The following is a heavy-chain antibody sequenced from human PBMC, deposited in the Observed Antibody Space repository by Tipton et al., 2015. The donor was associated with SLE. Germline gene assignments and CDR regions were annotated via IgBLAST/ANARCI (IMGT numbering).Heavy chain of an antibody. CDR1: GVSMSRGGYY. J-gene: IGHJ4*02. CDR2: IYYSGST. D-gene: IGHD3-22*01. CDR3: ARGSYDSSGYHNWEFDY. Sequence: TLSLTCTVSGVSMSRGGYYWSWIRQHPGKGLECIGYIYYSGSTKYNPSLKSRVTISLDTSKNQFSLKLSSVTAADTAVYYCARGSYDSSGYHNWEFDYWGQGTLVTVSS. V-gene: IGHV4-61*08.